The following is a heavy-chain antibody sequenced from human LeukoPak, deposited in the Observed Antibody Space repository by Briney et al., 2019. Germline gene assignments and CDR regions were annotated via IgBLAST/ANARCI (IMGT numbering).Heavy chain of an antibody. Sequence: PSETLSLTCAVSGGSIGGRSYNWGWVRQPPGKGLEWIGSIYDSLSAYYNPSLKSPVTISIDMSKKQFSLNLNSATAADSAVYYCARFVSIRGGIHLNYFDSWGQGRLVTVSS. CDR1: GGSIGGRSYN. CDR2: IYDSLSA. V-gene: IGHV4-39*01. D-gene: IGHD2-15*01. CDR3: ARFVSIRGGIHLNYFDS. J-gene: IGHJ4*02.